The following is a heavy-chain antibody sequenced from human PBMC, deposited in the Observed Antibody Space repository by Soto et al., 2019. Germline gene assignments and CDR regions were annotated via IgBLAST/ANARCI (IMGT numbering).Heavy chain of an antibody. CDR2: LIPIYDEP. Sequence: VQLVQSVAEVKNPGSSVRVSCKTSGFTFNVYGIHWVRQAPGQVLEWMGGLIPIYDEPNYAQKFQGRVTITADKSTTTVYLEPSSLRSEDTAVYFCARVREPHLDHYCLDVWGQGTPVTVSS. J-gene: IGHJ6*02. D-gene: IGHD3-10*01. V-gene: IGHV1-69*06. CDR1: GFTFNVYG. CDR3: ARVREPHLDHYCLDV.